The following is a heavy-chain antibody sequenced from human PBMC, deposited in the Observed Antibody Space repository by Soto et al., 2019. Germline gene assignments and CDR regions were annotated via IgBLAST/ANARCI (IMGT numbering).Heavy chain of an antibody. CDR3: ARDNFSPHDYGDYGKTFDY. CDR2: ISAYNGNT. CDR1: GYTFTSYG. Sequence: ASVKVSCKASGYTFTSYGISWVRQAPGQGLEWMGWISAYNGNTNYAQKLQGRVTMTTDTSTSTAYMELRSLRSDDTAVYYCARDNFSPHDYGDYGKTFDYWGQGTLVTVSS. J-gene: IGHJ4*02. V-gene: IGHV1-18*01. D-gene: IGHD4-17*01.